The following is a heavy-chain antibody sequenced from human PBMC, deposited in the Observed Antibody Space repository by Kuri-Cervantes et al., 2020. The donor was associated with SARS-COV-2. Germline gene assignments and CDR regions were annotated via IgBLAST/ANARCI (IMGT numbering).Heavy chain of an antibody. D-gene: IGHD5-24*01. Sequence: GESLKISCAASGFTFSSYAVHWVRQAPGKGLEWVAIISYDGTKKYYADSVKGRFTISRDNSKNTLYLQMNSLRADDTALYYCARDLFFFGDGFNGFDYGGQGTLVTVSS. CDR1: GFTFSSYA. CDR3: ARDLFFFGDGFNGFDY. CDR2: ISYDGTKK. J-gene: IGHJ4*02. V-gene: IGHV3-30-3*01.